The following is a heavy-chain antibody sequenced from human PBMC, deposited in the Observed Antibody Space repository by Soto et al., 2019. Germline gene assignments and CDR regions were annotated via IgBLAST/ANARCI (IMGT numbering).Heavy chain of an antibody. J-gene: IGHJ6*02. CDR3: ARVVTCGDDCYSLSAPPNFYFYAMDV. Sequence: QVHLVQSGAEVKKPGSSVKVSCKVSGGTFSNYAISWVRQAPGQGLQWMGGIIPIFGTSDYAQKFQGRVTFTADAFTCTAYMDLGSLRSEDTAVYYCARVVTCGDDCYSLSAPPNFYFYAMDVWGQGTTVTVSS. CDR1: GGTFSNYA. CDR2: IIPIFGTS. D-gene: IGHD2-21*02. V-gene: IGHV1-69*01.